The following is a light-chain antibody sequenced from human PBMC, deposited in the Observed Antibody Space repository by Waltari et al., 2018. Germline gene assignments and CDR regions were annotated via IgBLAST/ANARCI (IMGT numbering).Light chain of an antibody. CDR2: DVS. Sequence: QSALTQPASVSGSPGQSITISCTGTRRDVGGYNYVSWSQQHPGKAPKLMIYDVSNRPSGVSNRFSGSKSGNTASLTISGLQAEDEADYYCSSYTSSSTLNVVFGGGTKLTVL. J-gene: IGLJ2*01. CDR3: SSYTSSSTLNVV. CDR1: RRDVGGYNY. V-gene: IGLV2-14*03.